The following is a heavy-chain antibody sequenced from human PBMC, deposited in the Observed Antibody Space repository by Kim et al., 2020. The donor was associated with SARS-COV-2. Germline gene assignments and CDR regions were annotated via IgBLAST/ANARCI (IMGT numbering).Heavy chain of an antibody. CDR2: FDPEDGET. D-gene: IGHD2-8*02. CDR3: ATEGAGGYGYDYYGMDV. Sequence: ASVKVSCKVSGYTLTELSMHWVRQAPGKGLEWMGGFDPEDGETIYAQKFQGRVTMTEDTSTDTAYMELSSLRSEDTAVYYCATEGAGGYGYDYYGMDVWGQGTTVTVSS. CDR1: GYTLTELS. V-gene: IGHV1-24*01. J-gene: IGHJ6*02.